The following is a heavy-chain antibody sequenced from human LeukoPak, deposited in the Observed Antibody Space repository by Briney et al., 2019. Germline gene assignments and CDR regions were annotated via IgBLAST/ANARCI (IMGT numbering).Heavy chain of an antibody. Sequence: ASVKVSCKASGYTFTGYYMHWVRQAPGQGLEWMGWINPNSGGSTSYAQKFQGRVTMTRDTSTSTVYMELSSLRSEDTAVYYCARRYYDFWSGPNWFDPWGQGTLVTVSS. CDR1: GYTFTGYY. CDR3: ARRYYDFWSGPNWFDP. V-gene: IGHV1-46*01. CDR2: INPNSGGST. D-gene: IGHD3-3*01. J-gene: IGHJ5*02.